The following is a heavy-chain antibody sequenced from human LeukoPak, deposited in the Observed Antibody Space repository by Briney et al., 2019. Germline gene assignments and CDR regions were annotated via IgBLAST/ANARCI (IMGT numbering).Heavy chain of an antibody. Sequence: ASVKVSCKASGYTFTSYYMHWVRQAPGQGLEWMGIINPSGGSTSYAQKFQGIVTMTRDRSTSTVYMELSSLRSEDTAVYYCARASSSSTPPYNWFDPWGQGTPVTVSS. CDR1: GYTFTSYY. CDR2: INPSGGST. CDR3: ARASSSSTPPYNWFDP. D-gene: IGHD6-6*01. J-gene: IGHJ5*02. V-gene: IGHV1-46*01.